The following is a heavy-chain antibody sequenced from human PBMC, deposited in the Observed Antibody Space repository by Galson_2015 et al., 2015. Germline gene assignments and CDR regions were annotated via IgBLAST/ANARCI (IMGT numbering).Heavy chain of an antibody. J-gene: IGHJ4*02. CDR3: ARDSGTAVGSSELGH. CDR1: GYTFTDYY. Sequence: QSGAEVKKPGASVTVSCKASGYTFTDYYLNWVRQAPGQGLEWMGIINPIGGSAYYAQNFQDRVTMTRDKSTSTVYMELGSLMSEDTAVYYCARDSGTAVGSSELGHWGQGTLVTVSS. CDR2: INPIGGSA. V-gene: IGHV1-46*01. D-gene: IGHD3-10*01.